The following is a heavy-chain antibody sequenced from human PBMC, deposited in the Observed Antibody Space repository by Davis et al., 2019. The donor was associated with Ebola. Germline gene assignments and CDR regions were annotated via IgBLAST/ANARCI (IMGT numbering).Heavy chain of an antibody. CDR3: AREMATTNDAFDI. CDR1: GFTFSSYW. CDR2: IKQDGSEK. D-gene: IGHD5-24*01. V-gene: IGHV3-7*01. J-gene: IGHJ3*02. Sequence: GESLKISCAASGFTFSSYWMSWVRQAPGKGLEWVANIKQDGSEKYYVDSVKGRFTISRDNAKNTLYLQKNSLRVEDTAMYYCAREMATTNDAFDIWGQGTMVSVSS.